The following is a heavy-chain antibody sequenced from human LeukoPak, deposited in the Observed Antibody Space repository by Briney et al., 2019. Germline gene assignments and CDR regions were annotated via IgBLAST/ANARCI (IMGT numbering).Heavy chain of an antibody. CDR2: INHSGST. Sequence: SETLSLTCAVYGGSFSGYYWSWIRQPPGKGLEWIGEINHSGSTNYNPSLKSRVTISVDTSKNQFSLKLSSVTAADTAVYYCARGPPTMVRGVIRDYYYYGMDVWGQGTTVTVSS. CDR3: ARGPPTMVRGVIRDYYYYGMDV. CDR1: GGSFSGYY. J-gene: IGHJ6*02. D-gene: IGHD3-10*01. V-gene: IGHV4-34*01.